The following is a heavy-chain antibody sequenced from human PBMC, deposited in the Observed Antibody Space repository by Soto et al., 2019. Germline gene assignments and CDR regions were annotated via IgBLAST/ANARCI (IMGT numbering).Heavy chain of an antibody. V-gene: IGHV3-23*01. CDR3: AKDRDYPRDYSHY. CDR1: GFTLGRYC. J-gene: IGHJ4*02. D-gene: IGHD3-10*01. Sequence: XGSLRLSCAASGFTLGRYCMSWVRQAPGKGLEWVSAVSPNGQGIYYADSVRGRFTISRDFSKNTVFLHMDSLRAEDTAVYYCAKDRDYPRDYSHYWGQGTLVTVSS. CDR2: VSPNGQGI.